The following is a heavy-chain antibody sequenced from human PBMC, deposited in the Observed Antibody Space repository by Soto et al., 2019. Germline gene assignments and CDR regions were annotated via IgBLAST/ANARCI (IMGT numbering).Heavy chain of an antibody. D-gene: IGHD6-13*01. CDR2: IYPGDSDT. V-gene: IGHV5-51*01. CDR3: ARTAAAGKYYTGMDV. Sequence: GESLKISCKGSGYSFTSYWIGWARQMPGKGLEWMGIIYPGDSDTRYSPSFQGQVTISADKSISTAYLQWSSLKASDTAMYYCARTAAAGKYYTGMDVWAQRTTVTVSS. J-gene: IGHJ6*02. CDR1: GYSFTSYW.